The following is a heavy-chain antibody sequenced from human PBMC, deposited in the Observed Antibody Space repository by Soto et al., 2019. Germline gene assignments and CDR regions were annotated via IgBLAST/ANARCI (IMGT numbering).Heavy chain of an antibody. CDR1: GGSFSGFY. D-gene: IGHD3-3*01. J-gene: IGHJ4*02. CDR2: IYSSGST. Sequence: SETLSLTCAVYGGSFSGFYWSWIRQPPGKGLEWIGYIYSSGSTSYNPSLKSRLTMSLDTSKNQLSLKLSSVTAADTAVYYCARDLYYWSRFWGQGTLVTLSS. CDR3: ARDLYYWSRF. V-gene: IGHV4-34*09.